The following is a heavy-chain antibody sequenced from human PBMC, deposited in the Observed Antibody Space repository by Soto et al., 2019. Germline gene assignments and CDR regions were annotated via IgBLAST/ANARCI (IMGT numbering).Heavy chain of an antibody. CDR1: GFTFSSYG. CDR3: ARDRWNGPDGMDV. J-gene: IGHJ6*02. D-gene: IGHD1-1*01. Sequence: GGSLRLSCAASGFTFSSYGMHWVRQAPGKGLEWVAVIWYDGSNKYYADSVKGRFTISRDNSKNTLYLQMNSLRAEDTAMYYCARDRWNGPDGMDVWGQGTTVTVSS. V-gene: IGHV3-33*01. CDR2: IWYDGSNK.